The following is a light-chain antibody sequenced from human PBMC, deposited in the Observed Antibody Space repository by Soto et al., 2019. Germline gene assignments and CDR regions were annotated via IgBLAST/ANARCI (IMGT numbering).Light chain of an antibody. CDR3: MQALQTPPYT. CDR2: LGS. V-gene: IGKV2-28*01. CDR1: QSLLHSNGYNY. Sequence: DIVMTQSPLSLPVTPGEPASISCRSSQSLLHSNGYNYLDWYLQKPGQSPQLLIYLGSNRASGVPERFGGSGAGTDFTLKITRGEAEEVGVYYCMQALQTPPYTFGQGTKLEIK. J-gene: IGKJ2*01.